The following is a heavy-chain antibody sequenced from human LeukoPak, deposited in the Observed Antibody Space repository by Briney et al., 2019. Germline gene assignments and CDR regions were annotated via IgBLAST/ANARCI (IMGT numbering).Heavy chain of an antibody. D-gene: IGHD4-17*01. CDR3: ARAIPTTVTTIYGMDV. CDR1: GCTFSSYY. CDR2: ISYDGSNK. V-gene: IGHV3-30-3*01. Sequence: PGGSLRLSCAVSGCTFSSYYMHWVRQAPGKGLEWVADISYDGSNKYYADFVKGRFTISRDNSKNPLYLQLNSLRAEDTVVYYCARAIPTTVTTIYGMDVWGQGTTVTVSS. J-gene: IGHJ6*02.